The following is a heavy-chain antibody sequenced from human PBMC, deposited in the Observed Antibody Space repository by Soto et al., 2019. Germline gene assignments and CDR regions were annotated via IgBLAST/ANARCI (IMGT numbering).Heavy chain of an antibody. J-gene: IGHJ4*02. CDR3: ARTTFYDIFTAYYSLFDY. V-gene: IGHV4-31*03. Sequence: QVQLQESGPGLVKLSQTLTLTCTVSGGSINSGRFYWSWIRQHPGKGLEWIGHISDSGSSYYNPSLESRVTISVDTSKNQFSLKLSAVTAADTAVYFCARTTFYDIFTAYYSLFDYWGQGTMVTVSS. CDR2: ISDSGSS. D-gene: IGHD3-9*01. CDR1: GGSINSGRFY.